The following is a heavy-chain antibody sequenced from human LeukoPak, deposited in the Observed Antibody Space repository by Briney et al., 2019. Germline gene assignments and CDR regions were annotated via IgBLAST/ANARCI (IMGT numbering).Heavy chain of an antibody. CDR3: ARTVAIQKYFQH. V-gene: IGHV1-2*02. Sequence: ASVKVSCKASGYTFTGYYMHWVRQAPGQGLEWMGWINPNSGGTNYAQEFQGRVTMTRDTSISTAYMELSRLRSDDTAVYYCARTVAIQKYFQHWGQGTLVTVSS. D-gene: IGHD6-19*01. J-gene: IGHJ1*01. CDR2: INPNSGGT. CDR1: GYTFTGYY.